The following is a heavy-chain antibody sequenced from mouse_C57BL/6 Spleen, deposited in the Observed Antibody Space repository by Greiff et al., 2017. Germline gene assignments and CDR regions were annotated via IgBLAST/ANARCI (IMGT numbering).Heavy chain of an antibody. J-gene: IGHJ4*01. V-gene: IGHV5-12*01. CDR1: GFTFSDYY. D-gene: IGHD1-1*01. CDR3: ARRNYGSRGYAMDY. Sequence: EVKVVESGGGLVQPGGSLKLSCAASGFTFSDYYMYWVRQTPEKRLEWVAYISNGGGSTYYPDTVQGRFTSSRDNAKNTLYLQMSRLKSEDTAMYYCARRNYGSRGYAMDYWGQGTSATVSS. CDR2: ISNGGGST.